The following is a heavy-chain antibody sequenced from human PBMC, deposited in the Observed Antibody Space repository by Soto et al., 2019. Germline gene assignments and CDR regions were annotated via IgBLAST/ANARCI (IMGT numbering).Heavy chain of an antibody. Sequence: ETLSLTCAVYGGSFSGYYWSWIRQPPGKGLEWIGEINHSGSTNYNPSLKSRVTISVDTSKNQFSLKLSSVTAADTAVYYCARVQRDYDILTGYYDYWGQGTLVTIS. CDR3: ARVQRDYDILTGYYDY. CDR1: GGSFSGYY. D-gene: IGHD3-9*01. J-gene: IGHJ4*02. V-gene: IGHV4-34*01. CDR2: INHSGST.